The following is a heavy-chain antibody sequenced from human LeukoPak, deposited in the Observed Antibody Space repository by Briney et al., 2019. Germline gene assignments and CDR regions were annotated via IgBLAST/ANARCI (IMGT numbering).Heavy chain of an antibody. D-gene: IGHD3-22*01. J-gene: IGHJ5*02. CDR1: GGSFSGYY. CDR3: ARRERGYYYDSKNWFDP. Sequence: PSETLSLTCAVYGGSFSGYYWSWIRQPPGKGLEWIGEINHSGSTNYNPSLKSRVTISVDTSKNQFSLKLSSMTAADTAVYYCARRERGYYYDSKNWFDPWGQGTLVTVSS. CDR2: INHSGST. V-gene: IGHV4-34*01.